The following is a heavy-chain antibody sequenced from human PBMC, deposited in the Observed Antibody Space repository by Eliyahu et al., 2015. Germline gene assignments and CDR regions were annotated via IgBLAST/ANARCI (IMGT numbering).Heavy chain of an antibody. V-gene: IGHV3-23*01. CDR2: ITGSGGST. D-gene: IGHD3-22*01. CDR1: GFTFRNYA. CDR3: AKETPYYDSSGYDY. Sequence: EVQLLESGGXLVQPGGSLRLSCAAXGFTFRNYAMSWVRXAPGKGLERVSVITGSGGSTYYADSVEGRFTVSRDNSKNTLYLQMNSLRADDTAVYYCAKETPYYDSSGYDYWGQGTLVTVSS. J-gene: IGHJ4*02.